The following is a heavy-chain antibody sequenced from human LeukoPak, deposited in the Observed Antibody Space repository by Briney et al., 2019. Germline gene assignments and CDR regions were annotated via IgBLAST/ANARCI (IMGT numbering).Heavy chain of an antibody. CDR3: AREYGSGTPDFDY. V-gene: IGHV3-48*02. J-gene: IGHJ4*02. Sequence: GGSLRLSCAASGXTLSNYNMNWVRQAPGKGLEWVSHISSSSRTIYYADSVKGRFTVSRDNAKNSLYLQMNSLRDEDTAVYYCAREYGSGTPDFDYWGQGTLVSVSS. CDR2: ISSSSRTI. CDR1: GXTLSNYN. D-gene: IGHD3-10*01.